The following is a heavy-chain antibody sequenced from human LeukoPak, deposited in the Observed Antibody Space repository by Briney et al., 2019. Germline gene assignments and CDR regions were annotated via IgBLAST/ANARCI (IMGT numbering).Heavy chain of an antibody. V-gene: IGHV3-30*04. Sequence: PGGPLRLSCASSGFSFSGYAMIWVRQAPGKGLEWVAVISYDGSNKYYADSVKGRFTISRDNSKNTLYLQMNSLRAEDTAVFYCARDPVAVAGTAPSYFDYWGQGTLVTVSS. CDR2: ISYDGSNK. J-gene: IGHJ4*02. D-gene: IGHD6-19*01. CDR3: ARDPVAVAGTAPSYFDY. CDR1: GFSFSGYA.